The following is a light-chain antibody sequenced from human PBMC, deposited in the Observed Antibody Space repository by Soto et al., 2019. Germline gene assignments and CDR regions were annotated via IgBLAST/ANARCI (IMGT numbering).Light chain of an antibody. J-gene: IGKJ2*01. V-gene: IGKV2D-29*01. CDR1: QSLLHSNGKTY. CDR2: EVS. CDR3: LQTLQLPYT. Sequence: DIVMTQTPLSLSVTTGQSASISCKSSQSLLHSNGKTYLYSYLQKPGQPPHLLINEVSNRFSGVPDRFSGSCSGTDFTLKISRVEAADVGLYYCLQTLQLPYTFGQGTKLEIK.